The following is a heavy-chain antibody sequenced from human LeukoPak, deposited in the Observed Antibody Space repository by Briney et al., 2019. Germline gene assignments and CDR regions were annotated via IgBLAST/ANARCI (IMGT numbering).Heavy chain of an antibody. D-gene: IGHD1-1*01. Sequence: SETLSLTCAVYGGSFSGYYWSWIRQPPGKGLEWIGEINHSGSTNYNPSLKSRVTISVDTSKNQFSLKLSSVTAADTAVYYCARLRGVRGTGSFQHWGQGTLVTVSS. V-gene: IGHV4-34*01. CDR2: INHSGST. J-gene: IGHJ1*01. CDR3: ARLRGVRGTGSFQH. CDR1: GGSFSGYY.